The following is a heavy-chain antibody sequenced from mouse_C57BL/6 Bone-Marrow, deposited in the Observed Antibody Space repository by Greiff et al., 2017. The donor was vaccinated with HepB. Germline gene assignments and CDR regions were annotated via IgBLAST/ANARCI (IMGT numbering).Heavy chain of an antibody. CDR3: ARPITTVVAPDWYFDV. CDR2: INPSSGYT. D-gene: IGHD1-1*01. J-gene: IGHJ1*03. V-gene: IGHV1-7*01. CDR1: GYTFTSYW. Sequence: VQLQQSGAELVKPGASVKLSCKASGYTFTSYWMHWVNQRPGQGLEWIGYINPSSGYTKYNQKFKDKATLTADKSSSTAYMQLRSLTYEDSAVYYCARPITTVVAPDWYFDVWGTGTTVTVSS.